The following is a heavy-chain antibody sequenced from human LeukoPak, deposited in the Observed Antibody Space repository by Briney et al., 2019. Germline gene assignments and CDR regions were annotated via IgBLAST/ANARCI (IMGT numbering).Heavy chain of an antibody. V-gene: IGHV3-21*01. Sequence: PGGSLRLSCAASGFTFSSYSMNWVRQAPGKGLEWVSSISSSSSYIYYADSVKGRYTISRDNAKNSLYLQMNSLRAEDTAVYYCARVQGDSSGYSADYWGQGTLVTVSS. CDR2: ISSSSSYI. D-gene: IGHD3-22*01. CDR1: GFTFSSYS. CDR3: ARVQGDSSGYSADY. J-gene: IGHJ4*02.